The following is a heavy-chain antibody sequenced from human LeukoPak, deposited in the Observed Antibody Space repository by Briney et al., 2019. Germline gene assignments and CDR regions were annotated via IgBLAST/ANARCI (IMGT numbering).Heavy chain of an antibody. CDR2: IYYSGST. CDR3: ARRTATVTLDY. J-gene: IGHJ4*02. V-gene: IGHV4-39*01. Sequence: PSETLSLTCTVSGGSISSSSYYWGWIRQPPGKGLGWIGSIYYSGSTYYNPSLKSRVTISVDTSKNQFSLKLSSVTAADTAVYYCARRTATVTLDYWGQGTLVTVSS. D-gene: IGHD4-17*01. CDR1: GGSISSSSYY.